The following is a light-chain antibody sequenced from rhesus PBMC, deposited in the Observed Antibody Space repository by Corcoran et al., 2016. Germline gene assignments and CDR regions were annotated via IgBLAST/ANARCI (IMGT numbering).Light chain of an antibody. J-gene: IGKJ2*01. V-gene: IGKV1S14*01. Sequence: DIQMTQSPSSLSASVGDTVTITCRASQGIKNYLVWYQQTPETAPKPRIYHAHYLTSGVPSRFSGSGSRTAFTLPISRLQPEDFATYYCQQHVSSPYSFGQGTKVEIK. CDR2: HAH. CDR3: QQHVSSPYS. CDR1: QGIKNY.